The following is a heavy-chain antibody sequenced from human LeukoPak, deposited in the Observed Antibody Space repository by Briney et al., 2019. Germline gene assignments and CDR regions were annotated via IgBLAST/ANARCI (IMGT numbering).Heavy chain of an antibody. J-gene: IGHJ4*02. D-gene: IGHD6-19*01. V-gene: IGHV3-30-3*01. CDR1: GFTFSSYG. CDR2: ISYDGSNK. Sequence: PGGSLRLSCEASGFTFSSYGIHWVRQAPGKGLEWVAVISYDGSNKYYAESVKGRFTISRDNSKNTLYLQMNSLRAGDTAVYYCARDGSSGWYGDFDYWGQGALVTVSS. CDR3: ARDGSSGWYGDFDY.